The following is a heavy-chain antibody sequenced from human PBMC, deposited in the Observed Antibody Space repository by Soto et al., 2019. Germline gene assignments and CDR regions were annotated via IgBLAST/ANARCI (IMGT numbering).Heavy chain of an antibody. CDR1: GFTFSSYA. CDR3: GREYYYFYMDV. CDR2: ISGSGGST. V-gene: IGHV3-23*01. Sequence: GGSLRLSCAASGFTFSSYAMRWVRQAPGKGLGWVSAISGSGGSTYYADSVKGRFTISRDNSKNTLYLQMNSLRAEDTAVYFCGREYYYFYMDVWGKGTTVTVSS. J-gene: IGHJ6*03. D-gene: IGHD1-26*01.